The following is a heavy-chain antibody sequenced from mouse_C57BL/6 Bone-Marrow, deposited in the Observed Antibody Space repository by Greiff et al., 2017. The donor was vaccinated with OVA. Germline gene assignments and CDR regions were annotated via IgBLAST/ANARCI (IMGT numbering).Heavy chain of an antibody. Sequence: EVQLVESGGGLVQPKGSLKLSCAASGFSFNTYAMNWVRQAPGKGLEWVARIRSKSNNYATYYADSVKDRFTISRDDSESMLYLQMNNLKTEDTAMYYCVSLGLYYAMDYWGQGTSVTVSS. CDR1: GFSFNTYA. CDR3: VSLGLYYAMDY. CDR2: IRSKSNNYAT. J-gene: IGHJ4*01. V-gene: IGHV10-1*01.